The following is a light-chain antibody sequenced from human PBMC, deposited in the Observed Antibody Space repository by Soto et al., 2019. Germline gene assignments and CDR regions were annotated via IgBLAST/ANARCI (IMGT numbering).Light chain of an antibody. Sequence: EIVLTQSPATLSLSPGERVTLSCRASQSISSYLAWYQQKPGQAPRLLIYDASNRATGIPARFSGSGSGTDFTLTIGSLEPEDFAVYYCQHRSSWPYTFGQGTKLEIK. CDR3: QHRSSWPYT. J-gene: IGKJ2*01. V-gene: IGKV3-11*01. CDR2: DAS. CDR1: QSISSY.